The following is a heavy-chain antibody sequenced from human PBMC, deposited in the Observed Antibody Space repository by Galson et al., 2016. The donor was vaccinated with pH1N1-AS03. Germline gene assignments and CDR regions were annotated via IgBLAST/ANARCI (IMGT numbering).Heavy chain of an antibody. Sequence: SLRLSCAASGFTVSSSHMNWVRQAPGKGLEWVSIIYSGGTTYYADSVKGRFIVSRDNSKNTLYLQMNSLRAEDTAVHYCVRDFRWGGNSGYWGQGTLVTVSS. CDR3: VRDFRWGGNSGY. CDR2: IYSGGTT. D-gene: IGHD4-23*01. J-gene: IGHJ4*02. CDR1: GFTVSSSH. V-gene: IGHV3-66*01.